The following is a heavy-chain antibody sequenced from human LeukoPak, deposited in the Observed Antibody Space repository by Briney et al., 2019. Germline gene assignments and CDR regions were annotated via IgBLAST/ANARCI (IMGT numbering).Heavy chain of an antibody. V-gene: IGHV3-48*04. CDR3: AGNRILTGYYLFDY. Sequence: PGGSLRLSCAASRFPFSRSSMNWVRQAPGKGLEWVSYISSSGSTIYYADSVKGRFTISRDNAKNSLYLQMNSLRAEDTAVYYCAGNRILTGYYLFDYWGQGTLVTVSS. CDR1: RFPFSRSS. J-gene: IGHJ4*02. CDR2: ISSSGSTI. D-gene: IGHD3-9*01.